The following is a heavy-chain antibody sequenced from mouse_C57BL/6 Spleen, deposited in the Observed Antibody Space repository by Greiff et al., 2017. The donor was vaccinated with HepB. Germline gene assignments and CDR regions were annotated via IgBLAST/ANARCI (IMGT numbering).Heavy chain of an antibody. D-gene: IGHD2-4*01. CDR3: ARGRIYYDSYYYAMDY. CDR1: GYSITSGYY. CDR2: ISYDGSN. J-gene: IGHJ4*01. V-gene: IGHV3-6*01. Sequence: VQLKESGPGLVKPSQSLSLTCSVTGYSITSGYYWNWIRQFPGNKLEWMGYISYDGSNNYNPSLKNRISITRDTSKNQFFLKLNSVTTEDTATYYCARGRIYYDSYYYAMDYWGQGTSVTVSS.